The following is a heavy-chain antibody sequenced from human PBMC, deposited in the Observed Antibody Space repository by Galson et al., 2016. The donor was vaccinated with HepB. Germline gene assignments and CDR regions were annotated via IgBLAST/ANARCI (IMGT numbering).Heavy chain of an antibody. CDR1: GYTFTRYW. Sequence: QSGAEVKKPGESLKISCKGSGYTFTRYWIGWVRQTPGKGLEWMGTIYQGDSDTRYSPSFQGQVPISADKSINTAYLQWSNLKASDTATFYCARAIMRDTFGTAGIPEYYFDFWGQGSLVTVSS. D-gene: IGHD2/OR15-2a*01. V-gene: IGHV5-51*01. J-gene: IGHJ4*02. CDR2: IYQGDSDT. CDR3: ARAIMRDTFGTAGIPEYYFDF.